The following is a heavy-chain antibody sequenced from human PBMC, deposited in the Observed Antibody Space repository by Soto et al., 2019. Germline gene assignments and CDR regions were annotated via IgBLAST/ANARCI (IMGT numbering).Heavy chain of an antibody. J-gene: IGHJ3*02. CDR2: ISYDGSNK. CDR3: NTMVRGVIINPPSDAFDI. Sequence: GGSLRLSCAASGFTFSSYGMHWVRQAPGKGLEWVAVISYDGSNKYYADSVKGRFTISRDNSKNTLYLQMNSLRAEDTAVYYCNTMVRGVIINPPSDAFDIWGQGTMVTVSS. CDR1: GFTFSSYG. D-gene: IGHD3-10*01. V-gene: IGHV3-30*03.